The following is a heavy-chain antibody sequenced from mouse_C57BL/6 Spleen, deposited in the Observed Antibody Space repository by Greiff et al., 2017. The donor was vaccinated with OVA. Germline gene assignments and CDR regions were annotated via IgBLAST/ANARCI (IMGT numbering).Heavy chain of an antibody. D-gene: IGHD1-2*01. CDR2: IRSKSNNYAT. J-gene: IGHJ4*01. V-gene: IGHV10-1*01. CDR3: VSSTAAMDY. Sequence: EVKLMESGGGLVQPKGSLKLSCAASGFSFNTYAMNWVRQAPGKGLEWVARIRSKSNNYATYYADSVKDRFTISRDDSESMLYLQMNNLKTEDTAMYYCVSSTAAMDYWGQGTSVTVSS. CDR1: GFSFNTYA.